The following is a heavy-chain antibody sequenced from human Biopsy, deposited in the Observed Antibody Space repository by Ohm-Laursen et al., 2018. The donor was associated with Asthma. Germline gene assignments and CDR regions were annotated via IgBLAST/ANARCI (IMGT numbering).Heavy chain of an antibody. D-gene: IGHD1-26*01. CDR3: ARAKSGSFYSPADY. CDR1: GFTFSSYG. J-gene: IGHJ4*02. Sequence: SLRLSCSASGFTFSSYGMHWVRQAPGKGLEWVAVGGSYYDGGLKYYADSVKGRFSISRDNSKNTLYLQMNSLRVEDTAVFYCARAKSGSFYSPADYWGQGTLVTVSS. CDR2: GGSYYDGGLK. V-gene: IGHV3-33*01.